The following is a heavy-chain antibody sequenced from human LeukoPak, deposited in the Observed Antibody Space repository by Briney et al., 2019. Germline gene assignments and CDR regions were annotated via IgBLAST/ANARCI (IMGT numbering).Heavy chain of an antibody. D-gene: IGHD2-2*01. CDR1: GFTFSGYW. J-gene: IGHJ4*02. Sequence: PGGSLRLSCAASGFTFSGYWMNWVRQAPGKGLEWVAFIRYDGSNKYYADSVKGRFTISRDNSKNTLYLQMNSLRAEDTAVYYCAKGPSPVVPAAFDWGQGTLVTVSS. CDR2: IRYDGSNK. CDR3: AKGPSPVVPAAFD. V-gene: IGHV3-30*02.